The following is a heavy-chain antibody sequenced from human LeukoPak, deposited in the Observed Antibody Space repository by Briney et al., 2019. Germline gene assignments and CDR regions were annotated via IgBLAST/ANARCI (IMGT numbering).Heavy chain of an antibody. CDR3: AKGPHYYDSGGYYIEY. V-gene: IGHV3-30*18. J-gene: IGHJ4*02. CDR1: GFTFSSYG. Sequence: PGRSLRVSCAASGFTFSSYGMHWVRQAPGKGLEWVAVISYDGSNQYYAVSVKGRFTISGDNSKNTLYLQMNSLRPDDTAVYFCAKGPHYYDSGGYYIEYWGQGTLVAVSS. CDR2: ISYDGSNQ. D-gene: IGHD3-22*01.